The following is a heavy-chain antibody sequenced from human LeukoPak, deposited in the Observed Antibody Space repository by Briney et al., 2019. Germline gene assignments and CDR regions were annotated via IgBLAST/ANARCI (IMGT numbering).Heavy chain of an antibody. CDR1: GFTFSSYA. J-gene: IGHJ4*02. Sequence: GGSLRLSCAASGFTFSSYAMSWVRQAPGKGPEWVSAVRGNGGSTSYAESVKGRFTISRDNSKNTLYLQMSSLRAEDTAVYYCAKDGEYSTSWLDYWGQGTLVTVSS. CDR3: AKDGEYSTSWLDY. V-gene: IGHV3-23*01. CDR2: VRGNGGST. D-gene: IGHD6-13*01.